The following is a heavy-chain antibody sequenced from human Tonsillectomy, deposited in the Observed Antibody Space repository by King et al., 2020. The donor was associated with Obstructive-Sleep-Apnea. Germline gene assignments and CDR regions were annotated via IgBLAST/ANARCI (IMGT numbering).Heavy chain of an antibody. CDR3: ARGWLQPFDY. CDR2: IVYDGSNK. J-gene: IGHJ4*02. D-gene: IGHD5-24*01. CDR1: GFTFSSYG. V-gene: IGHV3-33*01. Sequence: QPVESGGGVVQPGRSLRLSCAASGFTFSSYGMHWVRQAPGKGLEWVAVIVYDGSNKYDADSVKGRFTISRDNSKKTRYLQMNSLRDEDTAVYYCARGWLQPFDYWGQGTLVNVSS.